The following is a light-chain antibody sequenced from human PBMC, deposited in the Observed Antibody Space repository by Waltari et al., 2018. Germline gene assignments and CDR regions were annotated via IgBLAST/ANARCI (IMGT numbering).Light chain of an antibody. Sequence: EIVLTQSPATLSLSPGERATLSCRASQSVNNYLAWYHHKPGHAPRLLIYDASNRATGIPARFSGSQSGTDFSLTISRLEPEDLAVYYCQQRGSWPITFGGGTKVEI. CDR1: QSVNNY. CDR2: DAS. CDR3: QQRGSWPIT. J-gene: IGKJ4*01. V-gene: IGKV3-11*01.